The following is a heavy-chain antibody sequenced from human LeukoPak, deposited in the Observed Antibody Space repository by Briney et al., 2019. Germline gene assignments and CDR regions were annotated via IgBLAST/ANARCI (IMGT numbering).Heavy chain of an antibody. J-gene: IGHJ1*01. CDR2: INPSGGST. CDR1: GYTFTSYY. V-gene: IGHV1-46*01. Sequence: ASVKVSCKASGYTFTSYYMHWVRQAPGQGLEWMGIINPSGGSTSYAQKFQGRVTMTRDTSTGTVYMELSSLRSEDTAVYYCARDGEPNCSGGSCYLQHWGQGTLVTVSS. D-gene: IGHD2-15*01. CDR3: ARDGEPNCSGGSCYLQH.